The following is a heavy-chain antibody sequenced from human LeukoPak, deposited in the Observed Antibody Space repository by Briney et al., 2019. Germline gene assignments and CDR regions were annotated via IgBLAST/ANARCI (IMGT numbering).Heavy chain of an antibody. Sequence: GSLRLSCAASGFTFSSYSMNWVRQAPGKGLEWVSYISSSSSTIYYADSVKGRFTISRDNAKNSLYLQMNSLRDEDTAVYYCLIGNYGGNSPFDYWGQGTLVTVSS. CDR3: LIGNYGGNSPFDY. J-gene: IGHJ4*02. V-gene: IGHV3-48*02. D-gene: IGHD4-23*01. CDR2: ISSSSSTI. CDR1: GFTFSSYS.